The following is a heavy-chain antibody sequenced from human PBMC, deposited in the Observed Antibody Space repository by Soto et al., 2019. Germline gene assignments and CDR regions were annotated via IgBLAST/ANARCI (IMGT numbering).Heavy chain of an antibody. CDR3: ARDSDTTMILLDY. Sequence: SQTLSLTCAISGDSVSSNSAAWNWIRQSPSRGLEWLGRTYYRSKWFNDYAVSVNTRITIYPDTSKNQFSLQLNSVTPEDTAVYYCARDSDTTMILLDYWGQGTLVTVS. CDR2: TYYRSKWFN. D-gene: IGHD5-18*01. V-gene: IGHV6-1*01. J-gene: IGHJ4*02. CDR1: GDSVSSNSAA.